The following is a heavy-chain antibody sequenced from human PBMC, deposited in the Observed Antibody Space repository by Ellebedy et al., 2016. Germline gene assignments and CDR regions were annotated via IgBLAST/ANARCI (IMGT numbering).Heavy chain of an antibody. CDR3: ARDSRGVNAFDI. Sequence: SETLSLXXAVSGGSISSSNWWSWVRQPPGKGLEWIGEIYHSGSTNYNPSLKSRVTISVDKSKNQFSLKLSSVTAEDTAVYYCARDSRGVNAFDIWGQGTMVTVSS. CDR1: GGSISSSNW. CDR2: IYHSGST. V-gene: IGHV4-4*02. D-gene: IGHD3-10*01. J-gene: IGHJ3*02.